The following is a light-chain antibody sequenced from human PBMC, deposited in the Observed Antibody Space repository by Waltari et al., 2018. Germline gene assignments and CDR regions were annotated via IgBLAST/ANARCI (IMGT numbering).Light chain of an antibody. CDR2: EVN. Sequence: QSALTQPASVSGSPGQSITISCTGTSNDVGAFNYVSWYQQHPGTAPKVIIYEVNKRPPGVSPRSAGSKSGNTAYLTISGVQAEDEADYYCNSYTMTAARMFGGGTRLTVL. J-gene: IGLJ3*02. CDR3: NSYTMTAARM. CDR1: SNDVGAFNY. V-gene: IGLV2-14*01.